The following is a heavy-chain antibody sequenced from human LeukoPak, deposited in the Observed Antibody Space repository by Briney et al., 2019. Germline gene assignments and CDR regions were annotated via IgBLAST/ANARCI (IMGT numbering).Heavy chain of an antibody. CDR3: ARGGVAEDYYYYGMDV. D-gene: IGHD6-19*01. CDR2: INPNSGGT. CDR1: GYTFTGYY. V-gene: IGHV1-2*04. Sequence: ASVKVSCKASGYTFTGYYMHWVRQAPGQGLEWMGRINPNSGGTNYAQKFQGWVTMTRDTSISTAYMELSRLRSDDTAVYYCARGGVAEDYYYYGMDVWGQGTTVTVSS. J-gene: IGHJ6*02.